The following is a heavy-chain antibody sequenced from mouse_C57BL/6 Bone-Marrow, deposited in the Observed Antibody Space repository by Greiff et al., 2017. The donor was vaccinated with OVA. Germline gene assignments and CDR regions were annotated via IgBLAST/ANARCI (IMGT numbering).Heavy chain of an antibody. CDR2: IYPRSGNT. Sequence: VQLVESGAELARPGASVKLSCKASGYTFTSYGISWVKQRTGQGLEWIGEIYPRSGNTYYNEKFKGKATLTADKSSSTAYMELRSLTSEVSAVYFCARDKGYYGSSYDYAMDYWGQGTSVTVSS. J-gene: IGHJ4*01. D-gene: IGHD1-1*01. CDR3: ARDKGYYGSSYDYAMDY. V-gene: IGHV1-81*01. CDR1: GYTFTSYG.